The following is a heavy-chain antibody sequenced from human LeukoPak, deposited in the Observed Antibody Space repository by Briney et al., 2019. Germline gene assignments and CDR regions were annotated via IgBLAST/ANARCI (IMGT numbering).Heavy chain of an antibody. Sequence: GGSLRLSCAASGFTFSSYAMSWVRQAPGKGLEWVSAISGSGGSTYYADSVKGRFTISRDNSKNTLYLQMNSLRAEDTAVYYCAKIPGVYYDFWSGLCWFDPWGQGTLVTVSS. V-gene: IGHV3-23*01. CDR3: AKIPGVYYDFWSGLCWFDP. CDR2: ISGSGGST. CDR1: GFTFSSYA. D-gene: IGHD3-3*01. J-gene: IGHJ5*02.